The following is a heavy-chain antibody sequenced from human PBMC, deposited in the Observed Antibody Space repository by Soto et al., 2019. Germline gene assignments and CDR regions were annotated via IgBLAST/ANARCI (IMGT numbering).Heavy chain of an antibody. CDR1: GITFSGSS. D-gene: IGHD3-22*01. Sequence: GGSLRLFCAASGITFSGSSMHWVRQASLKVLERVGRTRSKANSYATAYAASVKGRFTISRDDSKNTAYLQMNSLKTEDTAVYYCTRLGNYYDSSGYFVWGQGT. CDR2: TRSKANSYAT. J-gene: IGHJ4*02. V-gene: IGHV3-73*01. CDR3: TRLGNYYDSSGYFV.